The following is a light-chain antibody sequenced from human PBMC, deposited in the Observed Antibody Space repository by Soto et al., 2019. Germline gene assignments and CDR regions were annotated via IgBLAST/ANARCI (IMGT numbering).Light chain of an antibody. CDR1: QSVSSSY. V-gene: IGKV3-20*01. J-gene: IGKJ2*01. CDR2: GAS. Sequence: EIVLTQSPGTLSLSPGERATLSCRASQSVSSSYLAWYQQKPGQAPRLLIYGASSRATGIPDRFSGSGSGTYFTLTISRLEPEDFAVYSCQHYGSSLMYTFGQGTKLEIK. CDR3: QHYGSSLMYT.